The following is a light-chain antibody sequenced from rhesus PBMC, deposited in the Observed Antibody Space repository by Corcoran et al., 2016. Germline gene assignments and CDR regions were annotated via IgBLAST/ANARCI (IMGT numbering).Light chain of an antibody. J-gene: IGKJ3*01. V-gene: IGKV1S15*01. CDR3: QHGYGTPFT. CDR1: QGISNN. Sequence: DIQMTQSPSSLSASVGDTVTITCRASQGISNNLAWYQQKPGKVPKVLIYFASTFQSGVPSRFSGTGFGTVFTLTSSSLQPEDFATYYCQHGYGTPFTFGPGTKLDIK. CDR2: FAS.